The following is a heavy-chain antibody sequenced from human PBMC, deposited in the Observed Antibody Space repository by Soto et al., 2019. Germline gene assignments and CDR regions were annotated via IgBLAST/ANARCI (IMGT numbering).Heavy chain of an antibody. CDR3: ATDNHYYYYGMDV. CDR2: IIPIFGTA. J-gene: IGHJ6*02. CDR1: GGTFSSYA. D-gene: IGHD1-20*01. Sequence: SVKVSCKASGGTFSSYAISWVRQAPGQGLEWMGGIIPIFGTANYAQKFQGRVTITADESTSTAYMELSSLGSEDTAVYYCATDNHYYYYGMDVWGQGTTVTVSS. V-gene: IGHV1-69*13.